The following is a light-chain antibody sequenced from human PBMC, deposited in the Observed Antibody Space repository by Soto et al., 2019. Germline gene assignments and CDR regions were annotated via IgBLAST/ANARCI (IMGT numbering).Light chain of an antibody. CDR3: SSYSSTRTLYV. CDR1: SSDDGGYNR. Sequence: LTQPASVSGSPGQSITISCAAASSDDGGYNRVSWYQQHPGKAPKLLIYDVINRPSGVSPRFSGSKSGNTASLTISGLQAEDEADYYCSSYSSTRTLYVFGTGTKVTVL. CDR2: DVI. V-gene: IGLV2-14*01. J-gene: IGLJ1*01.